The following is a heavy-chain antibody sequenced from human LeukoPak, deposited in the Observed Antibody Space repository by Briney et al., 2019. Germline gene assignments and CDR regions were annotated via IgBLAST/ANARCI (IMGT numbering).Heavy chain of an antibody. J-gene: IGHJ6*03. CDR3: ARARRGDFWSSYYYYYMDV. CDR2: INHSGST. CDR1: GGSFSGYY. V-gene: IGHV4-34*01. D-gene: IGHD3-3*01. Sequence: SETLSLTCAVYGGSFSGYYWSWIRQPPGKGLEWIGEINHSGSTNYNPSPKSRVTISVDTPKNQFSLKLSSVTAADTAVYYCARARRGDFWSSYYYYYMDVWGKGTTVTVSS.